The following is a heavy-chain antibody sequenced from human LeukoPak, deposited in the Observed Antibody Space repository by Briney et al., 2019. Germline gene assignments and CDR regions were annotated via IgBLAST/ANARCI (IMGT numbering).Heavy chain of an antibody. CDR1: GYSFPNYW. V-gene: IGHV5-51*01. CDR3: ARHSDFESYGSGSYPLPDY. CDR2: IYPGDSDT. D-gene: IGHD3-10*01. Sequence: GESLKISCKGSGYSFPNYWIGWVRQMPGKGLEWMGIIYPGDSDTRYSPSFQGRVTISVDKSIRTAYLQWSSLKASDTAMYYCARHSDFESYGSGSYPLPDYWGQGTLVTVSS. J-gene: IGHJ4*02.